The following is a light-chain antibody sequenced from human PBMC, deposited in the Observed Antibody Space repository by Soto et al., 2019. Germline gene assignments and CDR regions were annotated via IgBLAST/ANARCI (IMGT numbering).Light chain of an antibody. V-gene: IGLV2-14*01. CDR2: EVS. CDR3: SSYTSSRRV. Sequence: QSALTQPASVSGSPGQSITISCTGTSSDVGGYNYVSWYQQHPGKAPKVIIYEVSNRPSGVSNRFSGSKSGNTASLTISGLQAEDEADYYCSSYTSSRRVFGGGTKLTVL. J-gene: IGLJ3*02. CDR1: SSDVGGYNY.